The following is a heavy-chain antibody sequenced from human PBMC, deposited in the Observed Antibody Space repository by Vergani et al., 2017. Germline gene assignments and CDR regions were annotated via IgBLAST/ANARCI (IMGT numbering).Heavy chain of an antibody. CDR2: IYYSGST. V-gene: IGHV4-39*01. D-gene: IGHD3-10*01. CDR3: ARSARYYYGSGSYSHWFDP. CDR1: GGSISSSSYY. Sequence: QLQLQESGPGLVKPSETLSLTCTVSGGSISSSSYYWGWIRQPPGKGLEWIGSIYYSGSTYYNPSLKSRVTISVDTSKNQFSRKLSSVTAADTAVYYCARSARYYYGSGSYSHWFDPWGQGTLVTVSS. J-gene: IGHJ5*02.